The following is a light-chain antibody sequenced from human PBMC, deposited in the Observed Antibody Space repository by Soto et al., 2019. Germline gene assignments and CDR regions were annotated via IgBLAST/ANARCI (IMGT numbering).Light chain of an antibody. CDR1: QGISNW. CDR2: ATS. Sequence: DIQMTQSPSSVSASVGDRVTITCRASQGISNWLAWYQQKPGKAPKLLIYATSNLQRVVTSKFSGSGSGTDFTLTISSLQPEDCVAYYGQQSSSFPLTSGPGTKVDVE. V-gene: IGKV1-12*01. CDR3: QQSSSFPLT. J-gene: IGKJ3*01.